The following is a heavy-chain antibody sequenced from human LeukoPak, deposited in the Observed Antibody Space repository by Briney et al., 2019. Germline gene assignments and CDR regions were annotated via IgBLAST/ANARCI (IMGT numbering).Heavy chain of an antibody. CDR2: IWYDGSNK. Sequence: PGRSLRLSCAASSGLLFSSHGMHWVRQAPGKGLEWVAVIWYDGSNKWYADSVKGRFTISGDNSKNTLYLQMDSLRAEDTAVYYCARARNNYDSSGYSALDCWGQGTLVTVSS. CDR1: GLLFSSHG. V-gene: IGHV3-33*01. CDR3: ARARNNYDSSGYSALDC. J-gene: IGHJ4*02. D-gene: IGHD3-22*01.